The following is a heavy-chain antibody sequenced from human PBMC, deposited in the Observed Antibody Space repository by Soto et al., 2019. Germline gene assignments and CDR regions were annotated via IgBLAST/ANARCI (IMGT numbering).Heavy chain of an antibody. CDR1: GGSVSSCSYY. CDR2: IYYSGST. J-gene: IGHJ6*02. Sequence: PDTLSLTCTVSGGSVSSCSYYWVWNRQPPWKGVDWVVYIYYSGSTNYNPSLKSRVTISVDTSKNQFSLKLSSVTAADTAVYYCARAEGSGSYLLGGYYYYGMDVWGQGTTVTVS. CDR3: ARAEGSGSYLLGGYYYYGMDV. D-gene: IGHD3-10*01. V-gene: IGHV4-61*01.